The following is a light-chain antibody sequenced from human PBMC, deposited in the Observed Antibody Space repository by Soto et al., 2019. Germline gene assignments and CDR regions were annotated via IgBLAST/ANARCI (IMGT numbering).Light chain of an antibody. Sequence: EIVMTQSPVTLSVSPGERATLSCRASQSVSSNLAWYQQKPGQAPRPLIYAASTRATGIPARFSGSGSGTEFTLTISSLQSEDFAVYYCQQYNKWPLFTFGPGTKVDIK. V-gene: IGKV3-15*01. CDR2: AAS. J-gene: IGKJ3*01. CDR1: QSVSSN. CDR3: QQYNKWPLFT.